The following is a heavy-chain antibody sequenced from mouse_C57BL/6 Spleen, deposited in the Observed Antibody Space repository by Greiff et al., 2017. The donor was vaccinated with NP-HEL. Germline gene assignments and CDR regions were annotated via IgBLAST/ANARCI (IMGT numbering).Heavy chain of an antibody. J-gene: IGHJ1*03. Sequence: QVQLQQSGPELVKPGASVKISCKASGYAFSSSWMNWVKQRPGKGLEWIGRIYPGDGDTNYNGKVKGKATLTADKSSSTAYMQRRSLTSEDSAVYFCARNYGSSYWYFDVWGTGTTVTVSS. D-gene: IGHD1-1*01. V-gene: IGHV1-82*01. CDR1: GYAFSSSW. CDR3: ARNYGSSYWYFDV. CDR2: IYPGDGDT.